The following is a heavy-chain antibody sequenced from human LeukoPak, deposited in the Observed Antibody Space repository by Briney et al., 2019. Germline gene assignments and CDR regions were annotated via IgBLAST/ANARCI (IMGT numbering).Heavy chain of an antibody. CDR1: GFTFSSYG. CDR2: ISYDGSNK. Sequence: GGSLRLSCAASGFTFSSYGMHWVRQAPGKGLEWVAVISYDGSNKYYADSVKGRFTISRDTAKNSLYLQMNGLRAEDTAVYYCARRAYYELKIDYWGQGTLVTVSS. D-gene: IGHD3-16*01. CDR3: ARRAYYELKIDY. J-gene: IGHJ4*02. V-gene: IGHV3-30*03.